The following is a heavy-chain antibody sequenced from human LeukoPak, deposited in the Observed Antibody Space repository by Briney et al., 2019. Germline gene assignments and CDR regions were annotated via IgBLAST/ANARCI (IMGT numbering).Heavy chain of an antibody. J-gene: IGHJ4*02. CDR3: ARLSVGWESIADFDY. D-gene: IGHD2-21*01. CDR2: IHHSTTT. Sequence: PSETLSLTCAVSGYSISSGFYWGWIRQPPGKELEWLGTIHHSTTTYYNPSLKSRVTISVDTSKNHFSLKLTSVTAADTAVYYCARLSVGWESIADFDYWGQGTLVIVSS. CDR1: GYSISSGFY. V-gene: IGHV4-38-2*01.